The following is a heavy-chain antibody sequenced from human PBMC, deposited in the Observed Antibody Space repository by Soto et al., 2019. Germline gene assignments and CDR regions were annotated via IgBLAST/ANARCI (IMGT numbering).Heavy chain of an antibody. CDR3: ARDKITGLFDY. Sequence: SETLSLTCTVSGGSISSGDYYWSWIRQPPGKGLEWIGYIYYSGSTYYNPSLKSRVTISVDTSKNQFSLKLTSVTAADTAVYYCARDKITGLFDYWGQGTLVTVS. CDR2: IYYSGST. J-gene: IGHJ4*02. V-gene: IGHV4-30-4*01. D-gene: IGHD2-8*02. CDR1: GGSISSGDYY.